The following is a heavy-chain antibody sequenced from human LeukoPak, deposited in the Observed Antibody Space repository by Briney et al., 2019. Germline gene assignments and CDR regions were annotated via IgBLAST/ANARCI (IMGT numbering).Heavy chain of an antibody. Sequence: GGSLRLSCAASGLTVSSNYMNWVRQAPGKGLEWVSVIYSGGSTYYADSVKGRFTISRDNSKNTLYLQMNSLRAEDTAVYYCAELGITMIGGVWGKGTTVTISS. J-gene: IGHJ6*04. D-gene: IGHD3-10*02. V-gene: IGHV3-66*01. CDR3: AELGITMIGGV. CDR1: GLTVSSNY. CDR2: IYSGGST.